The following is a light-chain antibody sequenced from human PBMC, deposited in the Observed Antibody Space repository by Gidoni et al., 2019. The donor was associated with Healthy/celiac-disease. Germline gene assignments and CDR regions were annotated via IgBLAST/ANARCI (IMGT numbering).Light chain of an antibody. Sequence: EIELTQSRATLSLSPGERATLSCGASQSVSNSYFAWYQQKPCLAPMLLIYDASSGATGIPDRCSGSGAGTYFTLTISRLAPEDFAVYYWQQYGSSPRTFGQGTKVEIK. CDR3: QQYGSSPRT. CDR2: DAS. CDR1: QSVSNSY. V-gene: IGKV3D-20*01. J-gene: IGKJ1*01.